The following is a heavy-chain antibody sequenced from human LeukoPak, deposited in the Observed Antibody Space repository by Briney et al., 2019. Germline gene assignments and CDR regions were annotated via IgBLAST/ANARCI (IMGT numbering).Heavy chain of an antibody. Sequence: GGSLRLSCAASGFTFSDYYMSWIRQAPGKGPEWVANIKQDGSEKYYVDSVKGRFTISRDNAKNSQYLQMNSLRAEDTAGYYCAREGSAAIFDWFDPWGQGTLVTVSS. CDR1: GFTFSDYY. V-gene: IGHV3-7*01. CDR3: AREGSAAIFDWFDP. D-gene: IGHD2-2*02. J-gene: IGHJ5*02. CDR2: IKQDGSEK.